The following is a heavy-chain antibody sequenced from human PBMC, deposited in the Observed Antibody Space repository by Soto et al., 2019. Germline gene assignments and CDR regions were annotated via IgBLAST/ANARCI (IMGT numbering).Heavy chain of an antibody. V-gene: IGHV1-18*01. J-gene: IGHJ4*01. Sequence: ASVKVSCKASGYTFSSSGFTWVRQAPGQGLDWMGWISANSGNTNYAQKLQGRVTMTTDTSTSTAYMELRGLRPEDTALYYCAKDIREYSSGWTYFDYWGHGTLVTVSS. CDR2: ISANSGNT. CDR1: GYTFSSSG. D-gene: IGHD6-19*01. CDR3: AKDIREYSSGWTYFDY.